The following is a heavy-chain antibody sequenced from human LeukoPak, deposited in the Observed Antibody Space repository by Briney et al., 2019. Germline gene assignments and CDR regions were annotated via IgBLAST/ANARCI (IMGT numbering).Heavy chain of an antibody. V-gene: IGHV4-59*01. CDR2: IYYSGST. CDR1: GSSISIYY. D-gene: IGHD3-10*01. J-gene: IGHJ4*02. Sequence: SETLSLTCTVSGSSISIYYWHWMRQPLRRGREGVGYIYYSGSTNYNPSLKSRVTISVDTSKNQFSLKLSSVTAADTAVYYSAKDVGGSGQIDYWGQGTLVTVSS. CDR3: AKDVGGSGQIDY.